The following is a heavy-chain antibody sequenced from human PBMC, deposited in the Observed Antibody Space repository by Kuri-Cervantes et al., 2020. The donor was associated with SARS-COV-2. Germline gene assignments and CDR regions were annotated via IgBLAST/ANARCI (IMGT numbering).Heavy chain of an antibody. CDR1: GFTFDDYA. J-gene: IGHJ3*02. Sequence: SLKISCVASGFTFDDYAMQWVRQVPGKGLEWVSGISWDGGSTYYADSVKGRFTISRDNSKNTLYLQMNSLRAEDTALYYCAKRGWDDAFDIWGQGTMVTVSS. D-gene: IGHD6-19*01. CDR2: ISWDGGST. V-gene: IGHV3-9*01. CDR3: AKRGWDDAFDI.